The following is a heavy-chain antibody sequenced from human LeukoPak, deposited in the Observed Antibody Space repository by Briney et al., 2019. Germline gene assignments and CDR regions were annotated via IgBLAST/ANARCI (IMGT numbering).Heavy chain of an antibody. J-gene: IGHJ5*02. V-gene: IGHV3-7*03. D-gene: IGHD1-26*01. CDR1: GFTFSNYW. CDR3: AKKYSTGLDP. Sequence: SGGSLRLSCAASGFTFSNYWMSWVRQAPGKGLEWVANIKQDRSEKYYVDSVKGRFTISRDNAKNSLYLQMNSLRAEDTAVYYCAKKYSTGLDPWGQGTLVTVSS. CDR2: IKQDRSEK.